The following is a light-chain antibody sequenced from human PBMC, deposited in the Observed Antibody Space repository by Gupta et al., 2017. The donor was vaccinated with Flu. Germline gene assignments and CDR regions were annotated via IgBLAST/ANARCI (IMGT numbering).Light chain of an antibody. CDR3: QSYDSSLSGPYV. J-gene: IGLJ1*01. Sequence: NIGASYSLHWYQQLPGTAPRLLMYDDNNRPSGVPDRFSGSKSGTSASLAITGLQAEDEAYYFCQSYDSSLSGPYVFGTGTKVTVL. CDR1: NIGASYS. CDR2: DDN. V-gene: IGLV1-40*01.